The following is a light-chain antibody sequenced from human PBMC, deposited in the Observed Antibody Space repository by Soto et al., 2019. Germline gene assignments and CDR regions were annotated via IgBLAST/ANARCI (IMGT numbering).Light chain of an antibody. Sequence: DIQMTQSPSSLSASVGDRITITCRASQSISRYLNWYQHKPGKAPKFLINAASSLERGVPSRFSGGGSGTDFTLNISSLQPYDFATYYCQQNYRATPWTFGQGTKVEVK. CDR2: AAS. J-gene: IGKJ1*01. CDR3: QQNYRATPWT. CDR1: QSISRY. V-gene: IGKV1-39*01.